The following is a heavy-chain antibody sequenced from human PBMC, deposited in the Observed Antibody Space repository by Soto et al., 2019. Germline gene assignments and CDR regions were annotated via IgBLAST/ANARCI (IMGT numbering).Heavy chain of an antibody. CDR2: FYYSGSP. Sequence: TSETLSLTCTVSGDSIRSSSHYWAWNRQPPGKGLEWIGGFYYSGSPYYNPSLKSRVTISVDKSKNQFSLKLSSVTAADTAVYYCARDFVFSWNDVPYYFDYWGQGTLVTVSS. D-gene: IGHD1-1*01. CDR1: GDSIRSSSHY. J-gene: IGHJ4*02. V-gene: IGHV4-39*07. CDR3: ARDFVFSWNDVPYYFDY.